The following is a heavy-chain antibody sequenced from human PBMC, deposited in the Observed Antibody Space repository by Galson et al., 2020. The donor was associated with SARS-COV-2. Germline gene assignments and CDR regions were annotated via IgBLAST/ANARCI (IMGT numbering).Heavy chain of an antibody. V-gene: IGHV5-51*01. D-gene: IGHD6-6*01. J-gene: IGHJ5*02. CDR1: GYDFFGYW. Sequence: GESLKISCRGSGYDFFGYWIGWVRQMPGKGLEWMGIIYPDDSQTRYSPSFQGQVIISADKSVSTAYLQWNSLRASDTAMYYCARFAAPAFRNNWFDPWGQGTLVTVSS. CDR3: ARFAAPAFRNNWFDP. CDR2: IYPDDSQT.